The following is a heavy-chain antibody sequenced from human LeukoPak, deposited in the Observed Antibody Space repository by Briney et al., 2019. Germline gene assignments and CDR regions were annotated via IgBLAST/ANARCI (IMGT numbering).Heavy chain of an antibody. CDR3: ARGRGGGYSGYDCSY. Sequence: GSSVKVSSKASGGTFSSYAIIWVRQAPGQGLEWMGGIIPIFGTANYAQKFQGRVTITTDESTSTAYMKLSSLRSEDTAVYYCARGRGGGYSGYDCSYWGQGTLVTVSS. CDR2: IIPIFGTA. D-gene: IGHD5-12*01. CDR1: GGTFSSYA. V-gene: IGHV1-69*05. J-gene: IGHJ4*02.